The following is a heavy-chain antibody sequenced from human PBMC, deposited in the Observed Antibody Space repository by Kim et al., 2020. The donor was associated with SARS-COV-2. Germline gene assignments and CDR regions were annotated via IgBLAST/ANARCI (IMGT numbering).Heavy chain of an antibody. CDR3: AKGRDDYVWGSFDY. J-gene: IGHJ4*02. CDR1: GFTFSSYA. Sequence: GGSLRLSCAASGFTFSSYAMSWVRQAPGKGLEWVSVIYSGGSSTYYADSVKGRFTISRDNSKNTLYLQMNSLRAEDTAVYYCAKGRDDYVWGSFDYWGQGTLVTVSS. D-gene: IGHD3-16*01. CDR2: IYSGGSST. V-gene: IGHV3-23*03.